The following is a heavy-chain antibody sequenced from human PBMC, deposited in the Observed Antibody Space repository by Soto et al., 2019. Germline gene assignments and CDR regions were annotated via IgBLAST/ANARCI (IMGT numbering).Heavy chain of an antibody. D-gene: IGHD6-6*01. Sequence: PGGSLRLSCAASGFTFSSYSMNWVRQAPGKGLEWVSSISSSSSYIYYADSVKGRFTISRDNAKNSLYLQMNSLRAEDTAVHYCARYYSSSSVFDYWGQGTLVTVSS. CDR2: ISSSSSYI. V-gene: IGHV3-21*01. J-gene: IGHJ4*02. CDR1: GFTFSSYS. CDR3: ARYYSSSSVFDY.